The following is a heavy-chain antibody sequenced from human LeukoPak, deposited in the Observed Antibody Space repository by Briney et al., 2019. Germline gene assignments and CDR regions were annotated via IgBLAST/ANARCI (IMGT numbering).Heavy chain of an antibody. CDR3: ARWWIYYMDV. D-gene: IGHD2-15*01. J-gene: IGHJ6*03. CDR1: GYSISSGYY. Sequence: SETLSLTCTVSGYSISSGYYWGWIRQPPGKGLEWIGSIYHSGSTYYNPSLKSRVTISVDTSKNQFSLKPSSVTAADTAVYYCARWWIYYMDVWGKGTTVTVSS. CDR2: IYHSGST. V-gene: IGHV4-38-2*02.